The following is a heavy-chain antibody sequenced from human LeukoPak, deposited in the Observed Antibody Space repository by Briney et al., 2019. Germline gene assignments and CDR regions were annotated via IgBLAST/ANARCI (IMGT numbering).Heavy chain of an antibody. Sequence: GGSLRLSCAASGLTFSSYAMSWVRQAPGKGLEWVSAISGSGGSTYYADSVKGRFTISRGNSKNTLYLQMNSLRAEDTAVYYCAKGDCSSTSCFSDYWGQGTLVTVSS. V-gene: IGHV3-23*01. J-gene: IGHJ4*02. CDR1: GLTFSSYA. D-gene: IGHD2-2*01. CDR3: AKGDCSSTSCFSDY. CDR2: ISGSGGST.